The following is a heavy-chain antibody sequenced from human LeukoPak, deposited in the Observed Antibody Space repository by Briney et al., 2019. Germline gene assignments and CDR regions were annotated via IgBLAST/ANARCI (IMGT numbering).Heavy chain of an antibody. J-gene: IGHJ6*03. CDR2: ISYDGTNK. D-gene: IGHD2-15*01. V-gene: IGHV3-30*04. CDR3: AKDTTSLGYCSGGSCWGYYYYMDV. Sequence: PTGRSLRLSCAASGFTFSDYAMHWVRQAPGKGLEWVAVISYDGTNKYYADSVKGRFTISRDNSKNTLYLQMNSLRAEDTAVYYCAKDTTSLGYCSGGSCWGYYYYMDVWGKGTTVTISS. CDR1: GFTFSDYA.